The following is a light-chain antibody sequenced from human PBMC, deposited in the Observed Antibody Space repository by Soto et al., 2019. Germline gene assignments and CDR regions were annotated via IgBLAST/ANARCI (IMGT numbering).Light chain of an antibody. CDR1: ASNIGRDP. CDR2: ENN. V-gene: IGLV1-44*01. J-gene: IGLJ1*01. CDR3: AGWDGSLKGFV. Sequence: QSALTQPPSASGAPGQRVTISCSGSASNIGRDPVNWYQQVPGTAPKLLIYENNHRPSGAPARFSGSKSGTSASLVISGLQSEDEAEYICAGWDGSLKGFVFGSGTKVTVL.